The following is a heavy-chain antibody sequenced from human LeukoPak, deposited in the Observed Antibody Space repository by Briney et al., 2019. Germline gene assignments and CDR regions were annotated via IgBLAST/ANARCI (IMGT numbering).Heavy chain of an antibody. CDR1: GFTVTNTY. CDR3: ARGLNYYDWGFPDLFDI. D-gene: IGHD3-10*02. Sequence: GGSLRLSCAASGFTVTNTYMTWVRQAPGKGLEWVSVIYSGDTTYYADSVRGRFTISRDNSKNTMYLQMNSLRAEDTAVYYCARGLNYYDWGFPDLFDIWGQGTMVTVSS. J-gene: IGHJ3*02. V-gene: IGHV3-53*01. CDR2: IYSGDTT.